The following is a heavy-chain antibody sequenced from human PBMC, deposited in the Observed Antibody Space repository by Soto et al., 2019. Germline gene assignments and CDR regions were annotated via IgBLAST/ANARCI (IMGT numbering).Heavy chain of an antibody. CDR3: AKDFDYYDSSGYYGLFDY. J-gene: IGHJ4*02. CDR1: GFTFSSYA. CDR2: ISGSGGST. D-gene: IGHD3-22*01. V-gene: IGHV3-23*01. Sequence: GGSLRLSCAASGFTFSSYAMSWVRQAPGKGLEWVSAISGSGGSTYYADSVKGRFTISRDNSKNTLYLQMNSLRAEDMAVYYCAKDFDYYDSSGYYGLFDYWGQGTLVPVSS.